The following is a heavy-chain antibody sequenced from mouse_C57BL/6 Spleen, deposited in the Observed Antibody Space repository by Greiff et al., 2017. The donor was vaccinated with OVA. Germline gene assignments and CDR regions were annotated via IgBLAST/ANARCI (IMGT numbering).Heavy chain of an antibody. CDR3: ARVGLRAWFAY. D-gene: IGHD2-4*01. Sequence: QVQLQQSGAELVKPGASVKLSCKASGYTFTSYWMHWVKQRPGQGLEWIGKIHPNSGSTNYNEKFKSKATLTVDKSSSTAYMQLSSLTSEDSAVYYCARVGLRAWFAYWGQGTLVTVSA. J-gene: IGHJ3*01. V-gene: IGHV1-64*01. CDR2: IHPNSGST. CDR1: GYTFTSYW.